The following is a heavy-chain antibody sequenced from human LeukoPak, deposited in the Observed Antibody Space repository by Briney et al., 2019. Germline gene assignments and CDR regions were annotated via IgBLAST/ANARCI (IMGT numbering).Heavy chain of an antibody. CDR2: IIPISGTA. Sequence: GSSVKVSCKASGGTFSSHAIAWVRQAPGQGPEWMGGIIPISGTANYAQKFQGRVTISTDESTSTAYMELTSLTSDDTAVYYCARGLQYQLLKALGYYYMDVWREGTTVTVSS. CDR3: ARGLQYQLLKALGYYYMDV. V-gene: IGHV1-69*05. CDR1: GGTFSSHA. J-gene: IGHJ6*03. D-gene: IGHD2-2*01.